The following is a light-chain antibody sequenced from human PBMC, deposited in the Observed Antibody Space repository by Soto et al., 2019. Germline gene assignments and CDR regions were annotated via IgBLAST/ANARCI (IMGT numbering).Light chain of an antibody. CDR1: QSVSGTY. CDR2: GAS. J-gene: IGKJ3*01. V-gene: IGKV3-20*01. Sequence: EIVLTQSPGTLSLSPGERATLSCRTSQSVSGTYVAWYQQKPGQAPRLLIYGASSRAAGIPDRFSGSGSGTDFTLTISRLEPEDFAVYYCQQYGTSPLFTFGPGTKVDIK. CDR3: QQYGTSPLFT.